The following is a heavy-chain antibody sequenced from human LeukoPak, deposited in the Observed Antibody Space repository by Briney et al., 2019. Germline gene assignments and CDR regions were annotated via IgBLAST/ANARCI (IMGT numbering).Heavy chain of an antibody. V-gene: IGHV4-30-2*01. Sequence: SETLSLTCAVSGGSISSGGYSWSWIRQPPGKGPEWIGYIYHSGSTYYNPSLKSRVTISVDRSKNQFSLKLSSVTAADTAVYYCARGGGLRYCSSTSCYSTNGWFDPWGQGILVTVSS. CDR1: GGSISSGGYS. CDR3: ARGGGLRYCSSTSCYSTNGWFDP. J-gene: IGHJ5*02. CDR2: IYHSGST. D-gene: IGHD2-2*01.